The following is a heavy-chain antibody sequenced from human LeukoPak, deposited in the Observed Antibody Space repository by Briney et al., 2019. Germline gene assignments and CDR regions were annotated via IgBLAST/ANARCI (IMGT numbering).Heavy chain of an antibody. CDR1: GAPVSSYY. D-gene: IGHD3-3*02. Sequence: PSETLSLTCTVSGAPVSSYYWTCLRQPPGKRLEWIGFVHYSGSTSYNPSLNSRVTMSLDASKNQFSLNLSSVTAADTAVYYCVQVRLAGLFDPWGQGTQVIVSS. V-gene: IGHV4-59*02. CDR3: VQVRLAGLFDP. J-gene: IGHJ5*02. CDR2: VHYSGST.